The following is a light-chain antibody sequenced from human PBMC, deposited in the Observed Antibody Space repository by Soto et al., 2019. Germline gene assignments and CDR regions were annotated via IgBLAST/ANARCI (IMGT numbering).Light chain of an antibody. CDR1: QSVSSN. V-gene: IGKV3-15*01. CDR3: QPYNNCSPDT. J-gene: IGKJ2*01. Sequence: EIVMTQSPATLSVYPGERATLSCRASQSVSSNLAWYQQKPVQAPRLLIYGASTRATGIPARFSGSGSGTEFTLISSSLQSEDFAGYYCQPYNNCSPDTLGQGTKLSIK. CDR2: GAS.